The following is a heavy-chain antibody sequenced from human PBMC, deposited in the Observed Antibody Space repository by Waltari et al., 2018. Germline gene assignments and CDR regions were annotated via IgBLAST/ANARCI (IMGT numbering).Heavy chain of an antibody. CDR3: AKDIGATVTNGGDY. J-gene: IGHJ4*02. V-gene: IGHV3-9*01. CDR2: ISWNSGSI. D-gene: IGHD4-17*01. CDR1: GFTFDDYA. Sequence: EVQLVESGGGLVQPGRSLRLSCAASGFTFDDYAMHWVRQAPGKGLEWVSGISWNSGSIGYADSVKGRFTISRDNAKNSLYLQMNSLRAEDTALYYCAKDIGATVTNGGDYWGQGTLVTVSS.